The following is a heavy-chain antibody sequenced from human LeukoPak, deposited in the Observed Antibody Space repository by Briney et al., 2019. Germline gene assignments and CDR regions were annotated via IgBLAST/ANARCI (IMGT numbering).Heavy chain of an antibody. V-gene: IGHV4-34*01. CDR2: INHSGST. CDR1: GGSFSGYY. D-gene: IGHD3-10*01. Sequence: SETLSLTCAVYGGSFSGYYWSWIRHPPGKGLEWIGEINHSGSTNYNPSLKSRVTISVDTSKNQFSLKLSSVTAADTAVYYCARTRPGAVIDYWGQRTLVTVSS. J-gene: IGHJ4*02. CDR3: ARTRPGAVIDY.